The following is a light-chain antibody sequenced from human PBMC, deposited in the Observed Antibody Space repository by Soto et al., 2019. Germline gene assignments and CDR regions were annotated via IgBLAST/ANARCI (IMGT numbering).Light chain of an antibody. CDR3: QQYDNWPLT. Sequence: IVLTQSPGTLSVSPGERVTLSCRASQSVSSNLAWYQQKPGQAPRLLMYGASTRATGIPARFSGSGSGTEFTLTISSLQSEDFAVYYCQQYDNWPLTFGGGTKVDIK. CDR1: QSVSSN. CDR2: GAS. J-gene: IGKJ4*01. V-gene: IGKV3-15*01.